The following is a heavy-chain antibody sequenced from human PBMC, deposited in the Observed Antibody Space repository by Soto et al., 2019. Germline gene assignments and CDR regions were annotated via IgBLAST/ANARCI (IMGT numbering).Heavy chain of an antibody. CDR3: ARRYGSSFDY. Sequence: SETLSLTCSVSGDSISNNKWWSWVRQPPGKGLEWIGYMHHSGCTHYNPSLKSRATISVDTSRNQFSLKLSSVTAADTAVYYCARRYGSSFDYWGQGTLVTVSS. CDR2: MHHSGCT. V-gene: IGHV4-4*02. D-gene: IGHD6-13*01. CDR1: GDSISNNKW. J-gene: IGHJ4*02.